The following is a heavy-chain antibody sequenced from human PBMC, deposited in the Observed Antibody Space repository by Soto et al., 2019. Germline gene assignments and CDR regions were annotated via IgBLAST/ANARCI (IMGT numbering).Heavy chain of an antibody. J-gene: IGHJ4*02. CDR3: AREPYCTSATCFIHFDS. D-gene: IGHD2-2*01. CDR2: IFHTGST. Sequence: SETRSLTCAVAGASISSGDSYWSWILQRPGKGLEWIGYIFHTGSTYYNPSLKSRVTISLDSSKNQFSLKLTSATAADTAVYFCAREPYCTSATCFIHFDSWGQGSLVTVSS. CDR1: GASISSGDSY. V-gene: IGHV4-31*11.